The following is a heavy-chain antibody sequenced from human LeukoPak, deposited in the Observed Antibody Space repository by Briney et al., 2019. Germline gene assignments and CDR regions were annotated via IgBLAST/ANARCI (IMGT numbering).Heavy chain of an antibody. CDR3: ATDGSSGWYTYDAFDI. V-gene: IGHV1-24*01. Sequence: ASVKVSCKVSGYTLTELSMHWVRQAPGKGLEWMGGFDPKDGETIYAQKFQGRVTMTEDTSTDTAYMELSSLRSEDTAVYYCATDGSSGWYTYDAFDIWGQGTMVTVSS. CDR2: FDPKDGET. J-gene: IGHJ3*02. D-gene: IGHD6-19*01. CDR1: GYTLTELS.